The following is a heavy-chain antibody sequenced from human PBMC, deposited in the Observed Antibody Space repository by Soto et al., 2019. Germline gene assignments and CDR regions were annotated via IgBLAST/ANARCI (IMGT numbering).Heavy chain of an antibody. D-gene: IGHD3-16*01. CDR2: ISWNSGSI. J-gene: IGHJ3*02. CDR1: GFTFDDYA. V-gene: IGHV3-9*01. CDR3: ARDLGGVILGDAFDI. Sequence: EVQLVESGGGLVQPGRSLRLSCAASGFTFDDYAMHWVQQAPGKGLEWVSGISWNSGSIGYADSVKGRFTISRDNAKNYRYLQMNSLRAEDTALYYCARDLGGVILGDAFDIWGQGTMVTVSS.